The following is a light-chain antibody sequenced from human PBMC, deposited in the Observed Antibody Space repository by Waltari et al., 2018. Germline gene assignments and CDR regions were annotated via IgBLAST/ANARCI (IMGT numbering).Light chain of an antibody. CDR1: QSISKW. J-gene: IGKJ4*01. V-gene: IGKV1-5*03. Sequence: CRASQSISKWWAWYQQKPGKAPKLLIYEASTLQRGVPSSFSGTGSGTDFSLTISSLQPDDFATYYCQQYNSYSLLTFGGGTKVEIK. CDR2: EAS. CDR3: QQYNSYSLLT.